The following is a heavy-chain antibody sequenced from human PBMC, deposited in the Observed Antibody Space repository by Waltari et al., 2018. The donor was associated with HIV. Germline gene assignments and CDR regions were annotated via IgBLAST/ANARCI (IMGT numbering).Heavy chain of an antibody. CDR1: GFTFSSYS. CDR2: INGDGSTT. CDR3: ARIAYDSSGYGWFDP. D-gene: IGHD3-22*01. Sequence: EVQLVESGGGLVQPGGSLRLSCAASGFTFSSYSLHWVRQAPGKGLVWVSRINGDGSTTSYADSVKGRFTISRDNAKNTLYLQMNSLRAEDTAVYYCARIAYDSSGYGWFDPWGQGTLVTVSS. J-gene: IGHJ5*02. V-gene: IGHV3-74*01.